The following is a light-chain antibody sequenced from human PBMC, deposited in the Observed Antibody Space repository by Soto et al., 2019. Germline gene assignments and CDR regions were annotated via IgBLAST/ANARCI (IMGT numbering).Light chain of an antibody. CDR3: SSYAGSNNWV. Sequence: QSALTQPASVSGSPGQSITISCTGTSSDVGGYNYVSWYQHHPGKAPKLIIYEVSNRPSGVSNRFSGSKSGNTASLTISGLQAEDEADYYCSSYAGSNNWVFGGGTKLTVL. V-gene: IGLV2-14*01. J-gene: IGLJ3*02. CDR2: EVS. CDR1: SSDVGGYNY.